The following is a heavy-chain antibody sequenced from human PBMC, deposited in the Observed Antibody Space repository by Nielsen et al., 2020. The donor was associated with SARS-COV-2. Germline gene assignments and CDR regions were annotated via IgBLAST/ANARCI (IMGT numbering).Heavy chain of an antibody. V-gene: IGHV4-59*08. J-gene: IGHJ4*02. CDR2: IYYSGST. CDR3: ASQTNYYGSGSPFDY. D-gene: IGHD3-10*01. Sequence: RQAPGKGLEWIGHIYYSGSTNYNPSLKTRVTISVDTSKNQFSLKLSSVTAADTAVYYCASQTNYYGSGSPFDYWGQGTLVTVSS.